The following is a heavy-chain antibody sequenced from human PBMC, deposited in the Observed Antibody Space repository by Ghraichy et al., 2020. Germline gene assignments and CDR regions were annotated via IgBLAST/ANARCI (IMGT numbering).Heavy chain of an antibody. CDR2: ILRSGGT. J-gene: IGHJ4*02. D-gene: IGHD3-22*01. Sequence: GSLRLSCTVSGYSISSGYFWGWIRQPPGKGLEWIANILRSGGTFYNPSLKSRVTISVNTSENQISLQLSSVTAADTAVYFCARGRLIYYDSSGSYFDYWGQGTQVTVSS. CDR1: GYSISSGYF. CDR3: ARGRLIYYDSSGSYFDY. V-gene: IGHV4-38-2*02.